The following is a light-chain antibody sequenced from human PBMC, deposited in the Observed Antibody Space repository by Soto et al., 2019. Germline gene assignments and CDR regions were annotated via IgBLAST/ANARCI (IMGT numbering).Light chain of an antibody. V-gene: IGKV1-39*01. CDR2: AAS. CDR3: HQTYNTLYT. CDR1: KTIDNY. Sequence: DIQMTQSPSSLSAPLGDRVTISCRTSKTIDNYLNWYQQKPGTAPHLLISAASTLQSAVPSRCSGGGSGTDCTLTISSLQNEDYETYYCHQTYNTLYTFGQGTKVDIK. J-gene: IGKJ2*01.